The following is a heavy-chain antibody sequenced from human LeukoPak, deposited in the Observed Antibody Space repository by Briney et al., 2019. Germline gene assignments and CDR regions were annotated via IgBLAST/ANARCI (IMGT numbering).Heavy chain of an antibody. Sequence: SETLSLTCTVSGYSISSGYYWGWIRQPPGKGLEWIGSIYHSGRTFYNPSLKSRVTISVDTSKNQFSLKLTSVTAADTAVYYCAREQSDCSGGSCYSLFGDYWGQGTLVTVSS. CDR2: IYHSGRT. CDR1: GYSISSGYY. J-gene: IGHJ4*02. CDR3: AREQSDCSGGSCYSLFGDY. D-gene: IGHD2-15*01. V-gene: IGHV4-38-2*02.